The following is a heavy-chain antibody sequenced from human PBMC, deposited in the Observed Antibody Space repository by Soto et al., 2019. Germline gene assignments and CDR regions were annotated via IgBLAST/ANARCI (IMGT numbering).Heavy chain of an antibody. V-gene: IGHV4-34*01. CDR2: INHSGST. CDR1: GGSFSGYY. CDR3: ARGRVSRAGAAAGMAHDDY. J-gene: IGHJ4*02. Sequence: QVQLQQWGAGLLKPSETLSLTCAVYGGSFSGYYWSWIRQPPGKGLEWIGEINHSGSTNYNPSLKSRVTISVETSKNQFSLKLSSVTAADTAVYYCARGRVSRAGAAAGMAHDDYWGQGTLVTVSS. D-gene: IGHD6-13*01.